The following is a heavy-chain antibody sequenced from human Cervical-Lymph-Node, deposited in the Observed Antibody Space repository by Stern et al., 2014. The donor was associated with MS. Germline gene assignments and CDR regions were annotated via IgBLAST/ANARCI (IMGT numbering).Heavy chain of an antibody. CDR2: ISYDGSNK. J-gene: IGHJ4*02. V-gene: IGHV3-30*18. CDR1: GFTFSSYG. CDR3: AKDGDIVVVVAATPLDD. D-gene: IGHD2-15*01. Sequence: QVQLGQSGGGVVPPGRSLRLSCAASGFTFSSYGMHWVRQAPGKGLEWVAVISYDGSNKYYADSVKGRFTISRDKSKNTLYLQMNSLRAEDTAVYYCAKDGDIVVVVAATPLDDWGQGTLVTVSS.